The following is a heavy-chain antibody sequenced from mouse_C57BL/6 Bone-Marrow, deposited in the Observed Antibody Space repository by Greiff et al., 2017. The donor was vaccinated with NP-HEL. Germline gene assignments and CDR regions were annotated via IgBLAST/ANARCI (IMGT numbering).Heavy chain of an antibody. CDR2: ISDGGSYT. J-gene: IGHJ2*01. D-gene: IGHD1-1*01. Sequence: EVQLVESGGGLVKPGGSLKLSCAASGFTFSSYAMSWVRQTPEKRLEWVATISDGGSYTYYPDNVKGRFTISRDNAKNNLYLQMSHLKSEDTAMYYCARDYYGSSYGYWGKGTTLTVSS. CDR3: ARDYYGSSYGY. CDR1: GFTFSSYA. V-gene: IGHV5-4*01.